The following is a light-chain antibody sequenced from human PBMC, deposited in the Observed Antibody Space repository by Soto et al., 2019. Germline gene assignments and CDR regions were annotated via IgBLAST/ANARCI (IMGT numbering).Light chain of an antibody. J-gene: IGKJ2*01. CDR2: GAS. V-gene: IGKV3-20*01. CDR3: QLYGFSPVMYT. CDR1: QTISSSY. Sequence: EIGLTQSPGTLSLSPGDTATLSCRASQTISSSYLAWYQQKPGQAPGLLIYGASRRATGIPDRFSGSGSGTDFTLTISRLEPEDFAVYYCQLYGFSPVMYTFGQGTRLEIK.